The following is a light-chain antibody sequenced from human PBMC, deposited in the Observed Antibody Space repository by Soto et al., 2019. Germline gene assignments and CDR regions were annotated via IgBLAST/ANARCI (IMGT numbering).Light chain of an antibody. CDR2: AAS. V-gene: IGKV1-39*01. CDR1: QSISTY. Sequence: DIQLTQSPSSLSASAGDGVTITCRASQSISTYLNWYQQKPGKAPSLLIYAASSLHSGDPSRFRGSGSGTNFTLSISDLQPEDFAIYFCQQSYNTQPTFGGGTKVDIK. CDR3: QQSYNTQPT. J-gene: IGKJ4*01.